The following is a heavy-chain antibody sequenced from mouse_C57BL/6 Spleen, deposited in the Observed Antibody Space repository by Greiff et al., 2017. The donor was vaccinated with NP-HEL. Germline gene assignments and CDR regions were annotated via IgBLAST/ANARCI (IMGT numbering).Heavy chain of an antibody. CDR1: GYTFTDYN. CDR3: ARRAYDGYYGYFGC. V-gene: IGHV1-18*01. Sequence: VQLQQSGPELVKPGASVKIPCKASGYTFTDYNMDWVKQSHGKSLEWIGDINPNNGGTIYNQKFKGKATLTVDKSSSTAYMELRSLTSEDTAVYYCARRAYDGYYGYFGCWGQGTTLTVAS. CDR2: INPNNGGT. D-gene: IGHD2-3*01. J-gene: IGHJ2*01.